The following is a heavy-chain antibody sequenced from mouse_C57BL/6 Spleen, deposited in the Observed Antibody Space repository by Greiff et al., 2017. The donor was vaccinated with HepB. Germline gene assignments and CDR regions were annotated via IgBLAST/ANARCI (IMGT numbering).Heavy chain of an antibody. V-gene: IGHV1-62-2*01. J-gene: IGHJ2*01. Sequence: QVQLQQSGAELVKPGASVKLSCKASGYTFTEYTIHWVKQRSGQGLEWIGWFYPGSGSIKYNEKFKDKATLTADKSSSTVYMGLSRLTSEDSAVYFCARQADYYGSSYGFNNWSQGTTLTVAS. D-gene: IGHD1-1*01. CDR2: FYPGSGSI. CDR1: GYTFTEYT. CDR3: ARQADYYGSSYGFNN.